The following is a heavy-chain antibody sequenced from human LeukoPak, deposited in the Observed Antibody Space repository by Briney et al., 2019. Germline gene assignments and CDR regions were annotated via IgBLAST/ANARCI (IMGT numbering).Heavy chain of an antibody. V-gene: IGHV3-23*01. CDR1: GFTFSSYA. Sequence: GGSLRLSCAASGFTFSSYAMSWVRQAPGKGLEWVSAISGSGGSTYYADSVKGRFTISRDNAKNSLYLQMNSLRAEDTAVYYCASGPQFCSGYWDAFDIWGQGTMVTVSS. D-gene: IGHD3-3*01. CDR2: ISGSGGST. J-gene: IGHJ3*02. CDR3: ASGPQFCSGYWDAFDI.